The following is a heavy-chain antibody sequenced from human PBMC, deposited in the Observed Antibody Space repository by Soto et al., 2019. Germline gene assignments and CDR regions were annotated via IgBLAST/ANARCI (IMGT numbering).Heavy chain of an antibody. J-gene: IGHJ2*01. CDR1: GFTFSSYG. D-gene: IGHD3-10*01. CDR3: AKGFGASNYWYSDL. Sequence: QVQLVESGGGVVQPGRSLRLSCAASGFTFSSYGMHWVRQAPGKGLEWVAVVSSDGSRKSYGDSVKGRFTISRDNPRNTLYLQMTSLRPEDTAIYYCAKGFGASNYWYSDLWGRGTLVTVSS. CDR2: VSSDGSRK. V-gene: IGHV3-30*18.